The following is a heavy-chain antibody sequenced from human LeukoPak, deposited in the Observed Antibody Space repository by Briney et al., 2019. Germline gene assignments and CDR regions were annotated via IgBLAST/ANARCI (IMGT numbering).Heavy chain of an antibody. V-gene: IGHV3-53*01. CDR3: ARDLGDGGFDS. CDR1: GFAVSSND. CDR2: IYVGGRT. D-gene: IGHD1-26*01. Sequence: PGESLRLSCAASGFAVSSNDMSWVRQAPGKGLKWVSTIYVGGRTYYADSVKGRFTISRDDSKDMVYLQMNSLRAEDTATYFCARDLGDGGFDSWGQGTLVTVSS. J-gene: IGHJ4*02.